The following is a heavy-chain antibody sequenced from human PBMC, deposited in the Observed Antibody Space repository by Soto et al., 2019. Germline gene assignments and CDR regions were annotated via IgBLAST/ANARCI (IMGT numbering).Heavy chain of an antibody. D-gene: IGHD1-7*01. J-gene: IGHJ4*02. V-gene: IGHV3-74*01. CDR2: INSDGRTT. CDR3: ATAGNYCYDY. CDR1: GFTFSSYW. Sequence: GGSLRLSCASTGFTFSSYWIHWVRQAPGKGLDWVSRINSDGRTTNYADAVKGRFTISRDNAKNTLYLQMNSLRDEDTAVYYCATAGNYCYDYWGQGTLVTVPS.